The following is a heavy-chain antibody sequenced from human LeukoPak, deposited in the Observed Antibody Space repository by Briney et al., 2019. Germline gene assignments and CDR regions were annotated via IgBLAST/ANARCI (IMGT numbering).Heavy chain of an antibody. Sequence: GGSLRLSCAASGFTFSSYAMSWVRQAPGKGLEWVSAISGSGGSPYYADSVKGRFTISRDNSKNTLYLQMNSLRAEGTAVYYCAKDRYTSDLYYFDYWGQGTLVTVSS. J-gene: IGHJ4*02. CDR1: GFTFSSYA. V-gene: IGHV3-23*01. CDR2: ISGSGGSP. CDR3: AKDRYTSDLYYFDY. D-gene: IGHD6-19*01.